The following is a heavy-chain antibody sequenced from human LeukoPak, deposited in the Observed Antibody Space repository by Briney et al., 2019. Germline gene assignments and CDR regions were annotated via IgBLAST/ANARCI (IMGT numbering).Heavy chain of an antibody. D-gene: IGHD2-8*01. CDR3: ARDRAAAPRTNAFDI. Sequence: ASVKVSCKASGYTFTGYYMHWVRQAPGQGLEWMGRINPNSGGTNYARKFQGRVTMTRDTSISTAYMELSRLRSDDTAVYYCARDRAAAPRTNAFDIWGQGTMVTVSS. CDR2: INPNSGGT. CDR1: GYTFTGYY. V-gene: IGHV1-2*06. J-gene: IGHJ3*02.